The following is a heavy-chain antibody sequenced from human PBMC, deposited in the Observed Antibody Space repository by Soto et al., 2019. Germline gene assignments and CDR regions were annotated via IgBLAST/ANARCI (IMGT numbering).Heavy chain of an antibody. Sequence: QVQLVESGGGVVQPGRSLRFSCAASGFTFSNYGMHWVRQAPGKGLEWVAVISADESNKFYVDSVKGRFTISRDNSKNTVYLQMNSLRVEDTAVYYCAKDRGSGWNYYGLDAWGQGTTVTVSS. D-gene: IGHD6-19*01. CDR2: ISADESNK. V-gene: IGHV3-30*18. CDR1: GFTFSNYG. J-gene: IGHJ6*02. CDR3: AKDRGSGWNYYGLDA.